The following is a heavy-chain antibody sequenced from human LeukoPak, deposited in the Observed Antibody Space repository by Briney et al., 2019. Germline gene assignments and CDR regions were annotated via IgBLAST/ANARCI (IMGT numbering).Heavy chain of an antibody. Sequence: PGGSLRLSCAVSGVTFNEYYMSWVRQAPGKGLEWVSAIRGSGGSTFYADSVRGRFTISRDNSKNTLYLQMNSLRAEDTAVYYCAKAAQPNRGYCSSTSCKYYYMDVWGKGTTVTVSS. CDR3: AKAAQPNRGYCSSTSCKYYYMDV. V-gene: IGHV3-23*01. CDR1: GVTFNEYY. CDR2: IRGSGGST. J-gene: IGHJ6*03. D-gene: IGHD2-2*01.